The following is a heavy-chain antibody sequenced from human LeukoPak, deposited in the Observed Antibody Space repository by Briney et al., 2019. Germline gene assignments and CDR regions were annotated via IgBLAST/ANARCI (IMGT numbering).Heavy chain of an antibody. D-gene: IGHD3-10*01. CDR1: GFTFSRYA. J-gene: IGHJ4*02. V-gene: IGHV3-23*01. CDR3: ANVPYYGSGTPVDH. Sequence: GGSLRLSCAASGFTFSRYAMSWVRQAPGKGLEWVSAISGSGDSIYYADSVKGRFTISRDNSKNTLYLQMNSLRAEDTAVYYCANVPYYGSGTPVDHWGQGTLVTVSS. CDR2: ISGSGDSI.